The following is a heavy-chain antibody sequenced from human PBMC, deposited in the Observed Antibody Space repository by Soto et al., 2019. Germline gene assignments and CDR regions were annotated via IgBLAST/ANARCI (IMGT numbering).Heavy chain of an antibody. CDR1: GFTFSSYG. V-gene: IGHV3-30*18. J-gene: IGHJ4*02. CDR3: AKVGVLDY. Sequence: ESGGGVVQPGRSLRLSCAASGFTFSSYGMHWVRQAPGKGLEWVAVISYDGSNKYYADSVKGRFTISRDNSKNTLYLQMNSLRAEDTAVYYCAKVGVLDYWGQGTLVTVSS. CDR2: ISYDGSNK.